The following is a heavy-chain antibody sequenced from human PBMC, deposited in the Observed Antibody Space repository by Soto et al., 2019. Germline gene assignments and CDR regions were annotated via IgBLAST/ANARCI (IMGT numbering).Heavy chain of an antibody. CDR1: GFTFSSYS. CDR2: ISSSSSTI. J-gene: IGHJ6*03. V-gene: IGHV3-48*01. Sequence: GSLRLSCAASGFTFSSYSMNWVRQAPGKGLEWVSYISSSSSTIYYADSVKGRFTISRDNAKNSLYLQMNSLRAEDTAVYYCARVIIVVVPAALEPDYYYYYYMDVWGKGTTVTVSS. D-gene: IGHD2-2*01. CDR3: ARVIIVVVPAALEPDYYYYYYMDV.